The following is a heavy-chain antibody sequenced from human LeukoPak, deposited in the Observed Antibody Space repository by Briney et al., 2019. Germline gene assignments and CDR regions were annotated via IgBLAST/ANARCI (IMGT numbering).Heavy chain of an antibody. Sequence: GGFLRLSCAASGFTFSSYGMHWVRQAPGKGLEWVAVISYDGSNKYYADSVKGRFTISRDNSKNTLYLQMNSLRAEDTAVYYCATDSGYDSDYWGQGTLVTVSS. CDR3: ATDSGYDSDY. V-gene: IGHV3-30*03. J-gene: IGHJ4*02. D-gene: IGHD5-12*01. CDR1: GFTFSSYG. CDR2: ISYDGSNK.